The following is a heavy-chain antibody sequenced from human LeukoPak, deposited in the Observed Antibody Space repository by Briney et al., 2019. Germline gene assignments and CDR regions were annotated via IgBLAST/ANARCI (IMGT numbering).Heavy chain of an antibody. CDR2: ISTTGIT. D-gene: IGHD1-14*01. Sequence: SETLSLTCSVSGDSMNSYYWSWIRQPAGKGLEWIGRISTTGITNYNPSLKSRVAMSVDTSRNQFSLNLSSVTAADTAVYYCSRAGTGFNIPGAYWGQGTLVTVSS. J-gene: IGHJ4*02. CDR1: GDSMNSYY. V-gene: IGHV4-4*07. CDR3: SRAGTGFNIPGAY.